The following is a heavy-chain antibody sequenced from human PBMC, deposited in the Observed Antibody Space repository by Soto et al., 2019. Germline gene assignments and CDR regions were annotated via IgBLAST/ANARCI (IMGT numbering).Heavy chain of an antibody. CDR1: GGTFSRYG. V-gene: IGHV1-69*12. CDR2: IIPIFGTA. CDR3: ASQTGATGNCSCGRDV. D-gene: IGHD1-1*01. Sequence: QVQLVQSGAEVKKPGSSVKVSCKASGGTFSRYGISWVRQAPGQGLEWMGGIIPIFGTANYAQKFQGRVTITADESTSTVCMELSSLRSEDTAVYCSASQTGATGNCSCGRDVWGQGTRVTVS. J-gene: IGHJ6*02.